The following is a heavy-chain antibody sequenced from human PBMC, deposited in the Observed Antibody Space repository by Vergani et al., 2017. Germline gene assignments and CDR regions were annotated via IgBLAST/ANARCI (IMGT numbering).Heavy chain of an antibody. J-gene: IGHJ4*02. V-gene: IGHV3-9*01. CDR1: GFTFDDYA. Sequence: VQLVESGGGLVQPGRSLRLSCAASGFTFDDYAMHWVRQAPGKGLEWVSGISWNSGSIGYADSVKGRFTISRDNAKNSLYLQMNSLRAEDTAVYYCARELSYCGGDCIHFDYWGQGTLVTVSS. CDR2: ISWNSGSI. D-gene: IGHD2-21*02. CDR3: ARELSYCGGDCIHFDY.